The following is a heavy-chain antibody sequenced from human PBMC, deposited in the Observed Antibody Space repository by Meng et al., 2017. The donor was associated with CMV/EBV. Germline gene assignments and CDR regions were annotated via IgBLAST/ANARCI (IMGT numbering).Heavy chain of an antibody. J-gene: IGHJ6*02. CDR1: GFTFSSYG. Sequence: GESLKISCAASGFTFSSYGMHWVRQAPGKGLEWVAVIWYDGSNKYYADSVKGRFTISRDNSKNTLYLQMNSLRAEDTAVYYCAREAGDYGMDVWGQGTTVTVSS. D-gene: IGHD3-10*01. CDR3: AREAGDYGMDV. V-gene: IGHV3-33*01. CDR2: IWYDGSNK.